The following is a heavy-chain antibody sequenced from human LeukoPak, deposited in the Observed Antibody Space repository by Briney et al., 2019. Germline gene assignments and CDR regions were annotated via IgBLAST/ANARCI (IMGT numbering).Heavy chain of an antibody. V-gene: IGHV4-4*07. D-gene: IGHD3-10*01. CDR3: ARNDYASQVDY. CDR1: GGPISSYY. CDR2: IYNSGST. Sequence: SEALSLTCTVSGGPISSYYWSWIRQPAGKGLEWIGRIYNSGSTNYNPSLKSRVTMSVDTSKNQFSLKLSSVTAADTAVYYCARNDYASQVDYWGQGTLVTVSS. J-gene: IGHJ4*02.